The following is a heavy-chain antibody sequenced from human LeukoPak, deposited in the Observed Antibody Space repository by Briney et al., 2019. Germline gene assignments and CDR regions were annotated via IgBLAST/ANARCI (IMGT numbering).Heavy chain of an antibody. CDR1: GGSISSYY. D-gene: IGHD3-10*01. J-gene: IGHJ4*02. V-gene: IGHV4-59*01. Sequence: SETLSLTCTVSGGSISSYYWSWIWQSPGMGLEWIGYIYYNGIINYNPSLKSRVTISVDTSRNQFSMKLNSVTAADTAVYYCAGSGGLANTGAVFDYWGQGTLVTVSS. CDR3: AGSGGLANTGAVFDY. CDR2: IYYNGII.